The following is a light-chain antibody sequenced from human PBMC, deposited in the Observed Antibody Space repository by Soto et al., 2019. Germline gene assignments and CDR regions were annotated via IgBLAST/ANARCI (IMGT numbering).Light chain of an antibody. CDR2: DAS. CDR3: QQRSNWHPGT. J-gene: IGKJ2*02. V-gene: IGKV3D-11*01. Sequence: EIVLTQSPATLSLSPGERATLSCRASQGVSSYLAWYQQKPGQAPRLLIYDASNRATGIPARFSGSGPGTAFTLTISSLEHEDFAVYYCQQRSNWHPGTFGQGTKLEIK. CDR1: QGVSSY.